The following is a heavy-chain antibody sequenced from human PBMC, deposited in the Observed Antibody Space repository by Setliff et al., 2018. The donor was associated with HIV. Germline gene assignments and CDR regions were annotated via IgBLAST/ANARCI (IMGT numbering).Heavy chain of an antibody. CDR1: GYPFTSYA. CDR3: ARVNYPSLSSSCYRLDYYYYMDV. D-gene: IGHD6-13*01. Sequence: ASVKVSCKTSGYPFTSYALTWVRQAPGQGLEWMGWISGYNGKTNYPQKLQGRLTMTTDTSTSTVYMELRSLRSDDTAMYYCARVNYPSLSSSCYRLDYYYYMDVWGKGTMVTVSS. CDR2: ISGYNGKT. V-gene: IGHV1-18*01. J-gene: IGHJ6*03.